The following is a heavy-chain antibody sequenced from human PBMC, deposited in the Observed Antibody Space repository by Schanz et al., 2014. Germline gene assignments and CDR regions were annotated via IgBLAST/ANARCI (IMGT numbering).Heavy chain of an antibody. CDR3: ARAFGGYDPAGALDY. Sequence: QVQLVQSGAEVKKPGSSMKVSCKASGGTFNSYTINWVRQAPGQGLEWMGRIIPILGIANYAQKFQGRVTITADRSTSTAYIELSSLRSEDTAVYYCARAFGGYDPAGALDYWGQGTLVTVSS. CDR2: IIPILGIA. D-gene: IGHD5-12*01. V-gene: IGHV1-69*02. J-gene: IGHJ4*02. CDR1: GGTFNSYT.